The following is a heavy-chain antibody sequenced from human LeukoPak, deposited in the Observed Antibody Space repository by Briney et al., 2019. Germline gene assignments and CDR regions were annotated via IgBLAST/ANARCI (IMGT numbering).Heavy chain of an antibody. V-gene: IGHV1-69*04. CDR2: IIPILGIA. CDR3: ARRYYYDSSGQGFDI. Sequence: RASVKVSCKASGYTFTNYAMNWVRQAPGQGLEWMGRIIPILGIANYAQKFQGRVTITADKSTSTAYMELSSLRSEDTAVYYCARRYYYDSSGQGFDIWGQGTMVTVSS. CDR1: GYTFTNYA. D-gene: IGHD3-22*01. J-gene: IGHJ3*02.